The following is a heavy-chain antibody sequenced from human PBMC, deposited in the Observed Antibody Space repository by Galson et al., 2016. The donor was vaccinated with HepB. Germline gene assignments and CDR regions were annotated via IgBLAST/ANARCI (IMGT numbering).Heavy chain of an antibody. Sequence: PALVKPTQTLTLTCTFSGFSLTSSGVGVAWIRQPPGKALEWLALIYWDDDERHSPSLKSRLTITQDTSKNQVVFTMTNMDPVDTGTYYCAHVTTSLYDILPGYYVVFDYWGQGTLVPVSS. V-gene: IGHV2-5*02. CDR2: IYWDDDE. CDR1: GFSLTSSGVG. J-gene: IGHJ4*02. CDR3: AHVTTSLYDILPGYYVVFDY. D-gene: IGHD3-9*01.